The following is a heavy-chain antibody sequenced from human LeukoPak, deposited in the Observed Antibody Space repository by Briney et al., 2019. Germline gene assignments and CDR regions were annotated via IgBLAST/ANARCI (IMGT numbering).Heavy chain of an antibody. Sequence: SGTLSLTCAVYGGSFSGYYWSWIRQPPGKGLEWIGEINHSGSTNYNPSLKSRVTISVDTSKNQFFLKLSSVTAADTAVYYCARGRGIAAAGKPTGYFQHWGQGTLVTVSS. CDR3: ARGRGIAAAGKPTGYFQH. D-gene: IGHD6-13*01. J-gene: IGHJ1*01. CDR1: GGSFSGYY. CDR2: INHSGST. V-gene: IGHV4-34*01.